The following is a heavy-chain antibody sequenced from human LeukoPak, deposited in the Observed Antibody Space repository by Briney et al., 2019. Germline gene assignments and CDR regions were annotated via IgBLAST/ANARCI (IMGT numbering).Heavy chain of an antibody. V-gene: IGHV3-23*01. J-gene: IGHJ4*02. CDR2: IGGSGGST. Sequence: GGSLRLSCAASGFTFSSYAMSWVSQAPGKGLEWVSAIGGSGGSTYYADSVKGRFTISRDNSKNTLYLQMDSLRADDTAVYYCAKRYDGSGYYVYWGQGTLVTVSS. CDR1: GFTFSSYA. D-gene: IGHD3-22*01. CDR3: AKRYDGSGYYVY.